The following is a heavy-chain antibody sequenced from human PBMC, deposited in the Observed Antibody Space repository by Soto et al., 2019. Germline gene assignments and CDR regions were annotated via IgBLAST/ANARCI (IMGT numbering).Heavy chain of an antibody. Sequence: QVHLVQSGSEVKKPGASVRLYCKASGYTFSNFAIHWVRQAPGQRLEWMGWIIAGNGNTTISEKFQGRVTISRDTAAPTAYMHMRSLTSEDTAVKYYARAPPVLRLLDYWGQGTLVTVSS. V-gene: IGHV1-3*01. CDR3: ARAPPVLRLLDY. J-gene: IGHJ4*02. CDR1: GYTFSNFA. D-gene: IGHD4-17*01. CDR2: IIAGNGNT.